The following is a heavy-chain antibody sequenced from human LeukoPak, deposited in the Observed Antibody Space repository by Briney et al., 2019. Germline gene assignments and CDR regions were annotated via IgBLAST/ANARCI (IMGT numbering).Heavy chain of an antibody. D-gene: IGHD6-6*01. J-gene: IGHJ6*03. V-gene: IGHV3-23*01. Sequence: GGSLRLSCAASGFTFSSYAMSWVRQAPGKGLEWVSAISGSGGSTYYADSVKGRFTISRDNSKNTLYLQMYSLRAEDTAVYYCARDGLSSSSYLFYMDVWGKGTTVTVSS. CDR3: ARDGLSSSSYLFYMDV. CDR1: GFTFSSYA. CDR2: ISGSGGST.